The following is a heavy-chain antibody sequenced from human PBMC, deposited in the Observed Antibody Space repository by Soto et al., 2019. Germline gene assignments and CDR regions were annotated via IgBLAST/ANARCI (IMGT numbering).Heavy chain of an antibody. CDR2: INPSGGST. V-gene: IGHV1-46*03. Sequence: ASVKVSCKASGYTFTSYYMHWVRQAPGQGLEWMGIINPSGGSTSYAQKFQGRVTMTRDTSTSTFYMGLSSLRSEDTAVYYCARGGYCSGGSCLTFDPWGQGTLVTVSS. CDR1: GYTFTSYY. J-gene: IGHJ5*02. CDR3: ARGGYCSGGSCLTFDP. D-gene: IGHD2-15*01.